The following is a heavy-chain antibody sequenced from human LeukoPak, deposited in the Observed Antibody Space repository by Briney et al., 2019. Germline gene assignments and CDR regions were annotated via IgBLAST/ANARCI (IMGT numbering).Heavy chain of an antibody. D-gene: IGHD5-18*01. CDR2: IVGSGVTT. J-gene: IGHJ4*02. Sequence: QTGGSLRLSCVASGFTFSNYGMNWVRQAPGKGLEWVSGIVGSGVTTYYADSVKGRFTIPRDNSKNTLYLHMNGLRVEDTAIYYCARDERWIQFNYWGQGTLVTASS. V-gene: IGHV3-23*01. CDR1: GFTFSNYG. CDR3: ARDERWIQFNY.